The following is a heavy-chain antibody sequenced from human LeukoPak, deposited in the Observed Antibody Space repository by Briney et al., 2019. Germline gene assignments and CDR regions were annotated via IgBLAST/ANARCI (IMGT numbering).Heavy chain of an antibody. V-gene: IGHV4-38-2*01. D-gene: IGHD3-10*01. CDR2: IYHSGST. Sequence: SETLSLTCAVSGYSISSGCYWGWIRQPPGKGLEWIGSIYHSGSTYYNPSLKSRVTISVDTSKNQFSLKLSSVTAADTAVYYCASLGLLWFGESGDYWGQGTLVTVSS. CDR1: GYSISSGCY. CDR3: ASLGLLWFGESGDY. J-gene: IGHJ4*02.